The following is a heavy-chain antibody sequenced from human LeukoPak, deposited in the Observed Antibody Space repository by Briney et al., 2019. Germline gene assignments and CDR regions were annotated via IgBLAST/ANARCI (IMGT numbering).Heavy chain of an antibody. Sequence: PGGSLRLSCAASGFTVRSNYMSWVRQAPGKGLEWVSVIYSGGSTYYADSVKGRFTTPRDNSKNTLYLQMNSLRAEDTAVYYCARSMITFGGVIVGFDYWGQGTLVTVSS. CDR3: ARSMITFGGVIVGFDY. CDR1: GFTVRSNY. D-gene: IGHD3-16*02. V-gene: IGHV3-66*02. CDR2: IYSGGST. J-gene: IGHJ4*02.